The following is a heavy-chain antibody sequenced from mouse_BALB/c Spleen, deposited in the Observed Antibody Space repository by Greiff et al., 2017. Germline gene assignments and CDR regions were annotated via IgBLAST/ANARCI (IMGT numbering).Heavy chain of an antibody. CDR2: IDPANGNT. J-gene: IGHJ3*01. CDR1: VFNIKDTY. Sequence: EVKLQESGAELVKPGASVKLSCTASVFNIKDTYMHWVKQRPEQGLEWIGRIDPANGNTKYDPKFQGKATITADTSSNTAYLQLSSLTSEDTAVYYCARSGGYYGYPFAYWGQGTLVTVSA. D-gene: IGHD2-2*01. CDR3: ARSGGYYGYPFAY. V-gene: IGHV14-3*02.